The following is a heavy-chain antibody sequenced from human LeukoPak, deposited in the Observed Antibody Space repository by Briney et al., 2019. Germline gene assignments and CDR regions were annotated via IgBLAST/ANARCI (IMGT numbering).Heavy chain of an antibody. CDR3: ASSGSYRFDY. Sequence: PGGSLRLSCAASGFMFSDYYMNWVRQAPGKGLEWVSHITASGTAMFYADSVKGRFTISRDNAKNSLYLQMNSLRDEDTAVYYCASSGSYRFDYWGQGTLVTVSS. CDR1: GFMFSDYY. V-gene: IGHV3-11*04. J-gene: IGHJ4*02. D-gene: IGHD1-26*01. CDR2: ITASGTAM.